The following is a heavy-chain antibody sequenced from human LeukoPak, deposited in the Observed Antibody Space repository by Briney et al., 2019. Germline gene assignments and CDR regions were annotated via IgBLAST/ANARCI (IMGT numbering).Heavy chain of an antibody. Sequence: ETLSLTCTVSGGSISSSSYYWGWIRQPPGKGLEWVSVLYSSGYTKYADSVKDRFTISRDNSENTLNLQMNSLRAEDTAVYYCAAKGNGYTGSYVFAHWGQGTPVTVSS. D-gene: IGHD1-26*01. CDR2: LYSSGYT. V-gene: IGHV3-66*01. J-gene: IGHJ4*02. CDR3: AAKGNGYTGSYVFAH. CDR1: GGSISSSSYY.